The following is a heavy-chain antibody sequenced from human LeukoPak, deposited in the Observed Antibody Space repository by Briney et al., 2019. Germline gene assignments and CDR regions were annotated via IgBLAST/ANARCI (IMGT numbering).Heavy chain of an antibody. V-gene: IGHV3-7*03. CDR2: IKQDGSEK. CDR1: GFTFSSYW. CDR3: AKVVDTYYDFWSGYFPESFYYYYGMDV. J-gene: IGHJ6*02. D-gene: IGHD3-3*01. Sequence: GGSLRLSCAASGFTFSSYWMSWVRRAPGKGLEWVANIKQDGSEKYYVDSVKGRFTISRDNAKNSLYLQMNSLRAEDTAVYYCAKVVDTYYDFWSGYFPESFYYYYGMDVWGQGTTVTVSS.